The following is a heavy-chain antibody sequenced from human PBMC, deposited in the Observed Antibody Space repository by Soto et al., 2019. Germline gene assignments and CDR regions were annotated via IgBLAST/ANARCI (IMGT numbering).Heavy chain of an antibody. D-gene: IGHD4-17*01. CDR2: ISYDGSNK. CDR3: AKPPYGYYGPEYFQH. CDR1: GFTFSSYG. Sequence: QVQLVESGGGVVQPGRSLRLSCAASGFTFSSYGMHWVRQAPGKGLEWVAVISYDGSNKYYADSVKGRFTISRDNSKNTLYLQMNSLRAEDTAVYYCAKPPYGYYGPEYFQHWGQGTLVTVSS. J-gene: IGHJ1*01. V-gene: IGHV3-30*18.